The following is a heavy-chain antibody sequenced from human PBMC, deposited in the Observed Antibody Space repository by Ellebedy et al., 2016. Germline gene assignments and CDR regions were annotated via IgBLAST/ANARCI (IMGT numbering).Heavy chain of an antibody. Sequence: ASVKVSCXASGYTFTSYYMHWVRQAPGQGLEWMGIINPSGGSTSYAQRFQGRVTMTRDTSTSTVYMELSSLRSEDTAVYYCARAEADTYYFDYWGQGTLVTVSS. V-gene: IGHV1-46*01. CDR2: INPSGGST. CDR3: ARAEADTYYFDY. J-gene: IGHJ4*02. CDR1: GYTFTSYY. D-gene: IGHD2/OR15-2a*01.